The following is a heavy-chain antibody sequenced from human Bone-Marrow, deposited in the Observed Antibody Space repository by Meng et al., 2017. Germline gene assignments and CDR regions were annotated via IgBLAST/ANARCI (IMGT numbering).Heavy chain of an antibody. CDR3: ARDTGKVGVMGDY. Sequence: GQLVESGAGVEKPWSAVEVSCRASGGTFSSYAISWVRQAPGQGLEWMGGIIPIFGTANYAQKFQGRVTITADKSTSTAYMELSSLRSEDTAVYYCARDTGKVGVMGDYWGQGTLVTVSS. CDR1: GGTFSSYA. CDR2: IIPIFGTA. D-gene: IGHD1-26*01. V-gene: IGHV1-69*06. J-gene: IGHJ4*02.